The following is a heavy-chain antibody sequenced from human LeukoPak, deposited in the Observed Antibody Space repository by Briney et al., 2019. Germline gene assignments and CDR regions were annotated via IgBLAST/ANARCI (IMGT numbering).Heavy chain of an antibody. CDR2: ISGSGATT. V-gene: IGHV3-23*01. CDR1: GFTSSDYV. Sequence: GGSLRLSCAASGFTSSDYVMSWVRQAPGKGLEWVSVISGSGATTSYADSVKGRFTISRDNSKNTLYLQMNSLRAEDTAVYYCAKGGRSYWFDPWGQGTLVTVSS. CDR3: AKGGRSYWFDP. J-gene: IGHJ5*02. D-gene: IGHD3-10*01.